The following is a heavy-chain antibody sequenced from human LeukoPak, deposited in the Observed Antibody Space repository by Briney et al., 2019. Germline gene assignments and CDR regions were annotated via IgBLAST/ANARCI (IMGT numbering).Heavy chain of an antibody. D-gene: IGHD4-17*01. CDR3: ASYSDRGVPWSYYYYMDG. CDR1: GHTFIGYN. J-gene: IGHJ6*03. V-gene: IGHV1-2*02. CDR2: INPNSGDT. Sequence: ASVKVSCKASGHTFIGYNLHWVRQAPGQGLEWVGWINPNSGDTNYAQKFEGRVTMTRDTSTTTVYMELSSLRSDDTAVYFCASYSDRGVPWSYYYYMDGWGRETTVTVSS.